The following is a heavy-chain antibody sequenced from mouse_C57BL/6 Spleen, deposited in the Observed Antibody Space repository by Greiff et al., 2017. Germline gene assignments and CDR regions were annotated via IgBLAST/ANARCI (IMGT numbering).Heavy chain of an antibody. Sequence: EVQLVESGEGLVKPGGSLKLSCAASGFTFSSYAMSWVRQTPEKRLEWVAYISSGGDYIYYADTVKGRFTISRDNARNTLYLQMSSLKSEDTAMYYWTRDRDSNYLAWFAYWGQGTLVTVSA. D-gene: IGHD2-5*01. J-gene: IGHJ3*01. V-gene: IGHV5-9-1*02. CDR2: ISSGGDYI. CDR3: TRDRDSNYLAWFAY. CDR1: GFTFSSYA.